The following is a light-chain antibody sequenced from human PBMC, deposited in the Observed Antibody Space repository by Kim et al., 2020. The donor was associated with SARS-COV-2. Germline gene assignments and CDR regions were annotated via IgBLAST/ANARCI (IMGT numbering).Light chain of an antibody. Sequence: QSALTQPASVSGSPGQSITISCTGTSSDVGTYNLVSWYQQHPGNAPKFLIYDVSERPSGVPDRFSASKSGNTASLTISGLQAEDEADYYCCSYAGSPPYVFGTGTKVTVL. J-gene: IGLJ1*01. CDR2: DVS. CDR1: SSDVGTYNL. V-gene: IGLV2-23*02. CDR3: CSYAGSPPYV.